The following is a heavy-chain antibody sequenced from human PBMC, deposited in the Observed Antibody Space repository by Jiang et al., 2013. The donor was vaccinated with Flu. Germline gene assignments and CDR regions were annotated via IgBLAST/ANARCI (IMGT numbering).Heavy chain of an antibody. CDR1: GGSFSGYY. V-gene: IGHV4-34*01. CDR3: ARGRRKNWFDP. J-gene: IGHJ5*02. CDR2: INHSGST. Sequence: LLKPSETLSLTCAVYGGSFSGYYWSWIRQPPGKGLEWIGEINHSGSTNYNPSLKSRVTISVDTSKNQFSLKLSSVTAADTAVYYCARGRRKNWFDPWGQGTLVTVSS.